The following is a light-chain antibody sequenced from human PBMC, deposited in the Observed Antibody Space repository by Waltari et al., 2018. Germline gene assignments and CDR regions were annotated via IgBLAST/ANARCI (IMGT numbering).Light chain of an antibody. J-gene: IGKJ1*01. CDR2: HAS. Sequence: VLTQSPGTLSLSPGERATLSCRDSRSVIKYLAWYQQTPGRAPRLLIYHASTRATGIPDRFSGSGSGTVFTLTISRLEPDDFAVYYCQKYDSLPDTFGQGTRVEIK. V-gene: IGKV3-20*01. CDR3: QKYDSLPDT. CDR1: RSVIKY.